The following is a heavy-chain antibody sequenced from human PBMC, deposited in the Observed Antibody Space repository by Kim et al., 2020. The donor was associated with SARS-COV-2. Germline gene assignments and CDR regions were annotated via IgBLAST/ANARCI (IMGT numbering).Heavy chain of an antibody. V-gene: IGHV1-46*01. Sequence: AQKVRGRVTMTRDTSTSTVYMELSSLRSEDTAVYYCARGYSSSPVAGLSYWGQGTLVTVSS. J-gene: IGHJ4*02. D-gene: IGHD6-6*01. CDR3: ARGYSSSPVAGLSY.